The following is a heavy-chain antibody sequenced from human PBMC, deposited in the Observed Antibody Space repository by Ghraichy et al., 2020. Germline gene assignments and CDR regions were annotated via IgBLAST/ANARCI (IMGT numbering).Heavy chain of an antibody. V-gene: IGHV4-59*01. CDR3: SGARGDGCDLGGVEFDY. J-gene: IGHJ4*02. D-gene: IGHD5-24*01. CDR1: GGSISSYY. Sequence: SETLSLTCTVSGGSISSYYWSWIRQPPGKGLEWIGYIYYSGSTNYNPSLKSRVTISADTSKNQFSLKLSSVTAADTAVYYCSGARGDGCDLGGVEFDYWGQGTLVTVSS. CDR2: IYYSGST.